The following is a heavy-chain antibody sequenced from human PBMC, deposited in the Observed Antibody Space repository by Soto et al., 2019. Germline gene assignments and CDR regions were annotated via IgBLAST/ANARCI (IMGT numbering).Heavy chain of an antibody. D-gene: IGHD4-4*01. V-gene: IGHV3-7*03. CDR1: GFTFSGYW. CDR3: ARAPYSNAWYHFDL. CDR2: IKHDGSVQ. J-gene: IGHJ4*02. Sequence: PVGSLRLSCEASGFTFSGYWMSWVRQAPGKGLEWVADIKHDGSVQYYVDSVKGRFTISRDNAKKLLYLQMNGLRAEDTALYYCARAPYSNAWYHFDLWGQGTLVTVSS.